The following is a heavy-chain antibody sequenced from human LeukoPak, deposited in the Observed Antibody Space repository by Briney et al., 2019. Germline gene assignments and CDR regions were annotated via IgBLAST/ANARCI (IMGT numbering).Heavy chain of an antibody. D-gene: IGHD6-13*01. Sequence: SGTLSLTCAVSGGSISSSNWWSWVRQPPGKGLEWIGSIYYSGSTYYNPSLKSRVTISVDTSKNQFSLKLSSVTAADTAVYYCAREGIAAASDYWGQGTLVTVSS. J-gene: IGHJ4*02. V-gene: IGHV4-4*02. CDR3: AREGIAAASDY. CDR1: GGSISSSNW. CDR2: IYYSGST.